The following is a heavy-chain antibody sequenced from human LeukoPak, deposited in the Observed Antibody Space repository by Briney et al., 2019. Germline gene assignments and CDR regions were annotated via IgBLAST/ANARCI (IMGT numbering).Heavy chain of an antibody. D-gene: IGHD4-17*01. J-gene: IGHJ4*02. CDR3: ARVGGDYGDYGYY. CDR2: INHSGST. CDR1: GGSFSGYY. V-gene: IGHV4-34*01. Sequence: SETLSLTCAVYGGSFSGYYWSCIRQPPGKGLEWIGEINHSGSTNYNPSLKSRVTISVDTSKNQFSLKLSSVTAADTAVYYCARVGGDYGDYGYYWGQGTLVTVSS.